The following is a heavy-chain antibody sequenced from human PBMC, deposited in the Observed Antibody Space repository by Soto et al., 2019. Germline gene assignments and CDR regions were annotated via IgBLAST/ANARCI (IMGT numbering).Heavy chain of an antibody. CDR1: GGSISSGGYY. CDR3: ARDYGDY. J-gene: IGHJ4*02. CDR2: ISYSGST. Sequence: PSETLSLTCTVSGGSISSGGYYWIWIRQHPGKGLEWIGYISYSGSTYYNPSLKSRVTISVNTSKNQFSLKLISVTAADTGVYYCARDYGDYWGQGTLVTVS. V-gene: IGHV4-31*03. D-gene: IGHD4-17*01.